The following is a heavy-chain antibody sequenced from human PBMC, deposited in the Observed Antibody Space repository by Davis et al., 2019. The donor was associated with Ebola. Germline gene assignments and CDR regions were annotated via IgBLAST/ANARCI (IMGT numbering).Heavy chain of an antibody. CDR3: ARASPITIFGVATPYYFDY. Sequence: PSETLSLTCAVSGGSISSSNWWSWVRQPPGKGLEWIGEIYHSGSTNYNPSLKSRVTISVDKSKNQFSLKLSSVTAADTAVYYCARASPITIFGVATPYYFDYWGQGTLVTVSS. CDR1: GGSISSSNW. CDR2: IYHSGST. V-gene: IGHV4-4*02. J-gene: IGHJ4*02. D-gene: IGHD3-3*01.